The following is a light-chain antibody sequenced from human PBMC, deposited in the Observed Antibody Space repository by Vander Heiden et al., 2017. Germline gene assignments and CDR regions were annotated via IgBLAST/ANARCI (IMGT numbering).Light chain of an antibody. Sequence: GERVTLSYRASQSVSSSYLTWYQQKPGQAPRLLIYGASTRATSIPARFSGSGSGTDFTLTISSLQPEDFAVYYCQQDYNLPHNTFVQGTKLEIK. J-gene: IGKJ2*01. V-gene: IGKV3D-7*01. CDR3: QQDYNLPHNT. CDR1: QSVSSSY. CDR2: GAS.